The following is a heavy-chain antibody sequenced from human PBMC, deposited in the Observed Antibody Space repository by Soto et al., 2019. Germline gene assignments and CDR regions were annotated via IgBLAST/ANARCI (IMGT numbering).Heavy chain of an antibody. CDR2: ISAYNGNT. J-gene: IGHJ4*02. CDR1: GYTFITYG. D-gene: IGHD3-22*01. CDR3: ARDLDSSGYYGF. Sequence: QIQLVQSGAEVKKPGASVKVSCKASGYTFITYGISWVRQAPGQGLEWMGWISAYNGNTNYVQKLQGRVTMTTDTSTSTAYMELRNLRSDDTAVYYCARDLDSSGYYGFWGQGTLVTVSS. V-gene: IGHV1-18*01.